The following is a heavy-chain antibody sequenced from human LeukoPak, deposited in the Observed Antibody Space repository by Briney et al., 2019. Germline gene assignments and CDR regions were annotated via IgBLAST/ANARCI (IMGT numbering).Heavy chain of an antibody. CDR1: GGSITSNNYY. J-gene: IGHJ4*02. Sequence: SETLSLTCTVSGGSITSNNYYWGWIRQPPGKGLEFIGSIYFGRTTYYTPSLKSRVTMSIDTSTNQFSLMLSSMTAADTAVYYCARDSGQHSGYDWSHWGQGTLVTVSS. D-gene: IGHD5-12*01. CDR3: ARDSGQHSGYDWSH. CDR2: IYFGRTT. V-gene: IGHV4-39*07.